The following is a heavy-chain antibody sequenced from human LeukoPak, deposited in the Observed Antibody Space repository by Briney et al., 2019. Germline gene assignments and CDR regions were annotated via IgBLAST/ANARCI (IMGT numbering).Heavy chain of an antibody. D-gene: IGHD3-10*01. V-gene: IGHV4-61*02. CDR1: GGSVGSDNSY. CDR3: ARGYYYRT. Sequence: PSETLSLTCTVSGGSVGSDNSYWNWIRQPAGKGLEWIGRIYADGSSTYNPSLKSRVTILVGTSKNQFSLRLTSMTAADTAVYYCARGYYYRTWGQGTLVTVSS. J-gene: IGHJ4*02. CDR2: IYADGSS.